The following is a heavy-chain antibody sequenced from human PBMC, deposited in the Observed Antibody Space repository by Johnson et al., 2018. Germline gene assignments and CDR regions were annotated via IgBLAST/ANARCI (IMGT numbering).Heavy chain of an antibody. CDR1: GYTFSSYG. V-gene: IGHV3-30*18. CDR2: ISYDGSNK. D-gene: IGHD3-16*01. J-gene: IGHJ6*03. Sequence: QVQLVQSGGGVVQXGRSXRLXCAASGYTFSSYGIHWVRQAPGKGLEWVAAISYDGSNKQYADSVKGRFTISRDNSKRTLYLQMDSLRPEDTAVYHCTKRGAPPGGGDYYYMDVWGRGTTVTVSS. CDR3: TKRGAPPGGGDYYYMDV.